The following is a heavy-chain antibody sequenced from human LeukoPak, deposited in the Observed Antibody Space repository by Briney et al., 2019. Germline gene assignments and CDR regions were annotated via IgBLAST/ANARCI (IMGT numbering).Heavy chain of an antibody. J-gene: IGHJ4*02. CDR2: ISYDGSNK. Sequence: GGSLRLSCAASGFTFSSYAMHWVRQAPGKGLEWVAVISYDGSNKYYADSVKGRFTISRDNSKNTLYLQMNSLRAEDTAVYYCARDQRHSSSWFTYFDYWGQGTLVTVSS. D-gene: IGHD6-13*01. CDR3: ARDQRHSSSWFTYFDY. CDR1: GFTFSSYA. V-gene: IGHV3-30-3*01.